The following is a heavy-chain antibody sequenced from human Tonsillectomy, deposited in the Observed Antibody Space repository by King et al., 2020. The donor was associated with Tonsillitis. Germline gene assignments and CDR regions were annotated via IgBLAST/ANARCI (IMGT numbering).Heavy chain of an antibody. Sequence: QLVQAGAEVKKPGESLRISFKCSGYSFTSYWISWLRQMPGKGLEWSGRIDPSESYTNYSPSFQGHVTISADKSISTSYLQWRSLKASDTAMYYCARRVLSYDILTGAPFYYMDVWGKGTTVTVSS. CDR3: ARRVLSYDILTGAPFYYMDV. V-gene: IGHV5-10-1*01. D-gene: IGHD3-9*01. J-gene: IGHJ6*03. CDR1: GYSFTSYW. CDR2: IDPSESYT.